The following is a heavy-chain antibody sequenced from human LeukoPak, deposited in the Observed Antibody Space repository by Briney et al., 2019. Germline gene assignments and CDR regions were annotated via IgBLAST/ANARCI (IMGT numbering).Heavy chain of an antibody. CDR3: AKDPDIVATITLLYFDY. CDR2: ISGSGGST. CDR1: GFTFSSYA. Sequence: GGSLRLSCAASGFTFSSYAMSWVRQAPGKGLEWVSAISGSGGSTYYADSVKGRFTISRDNSKNTLYLQMNSLRAENTAVYYCAKDPDIVATITLLYFDYWGQGTLVTVSS. V-gene: IGHV3-23*01. D-gene: IGHD5-12*01. J-gene: IGHJ4*02.